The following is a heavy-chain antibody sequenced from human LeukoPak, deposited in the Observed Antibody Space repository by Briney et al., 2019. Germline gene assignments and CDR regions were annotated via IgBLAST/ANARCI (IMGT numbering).Heavy chain of an antibody. V-gene: IGHV1-46*03. J-gene: IGHJ4*02. D-gene: IGHD1-26*01. CDR2: INPSGGSA. CDR3: ARDLVGAQSRDY. CDR1: GYTFTSYY. Sequence: GASVKVSCKASGYTFTSYYMHWVRQAPGQGIEWMGIINPSGGSASYAQKFQGRVTMTRDTSTSTVYMELSSLRSEDTAVYYCARDLVGAQSRDYWGQGTLVTVSS.